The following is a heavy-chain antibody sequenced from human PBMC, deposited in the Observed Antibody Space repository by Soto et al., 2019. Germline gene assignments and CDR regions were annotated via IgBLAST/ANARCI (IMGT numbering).Heavy chain of an antibody. CDR2: IYYSGST. CDR1: GGSIRSGDYY. J-gene: IGHJ6*02. Sequence: PSETLSLPCTVAGGSIRSGDYYWSWIRQPPGKGLEWIGYIYYSGSTYYNPSLKSRVTISVDTSKNQFSLKLSSVTAADTAVYYCARDRGFYGSGSYYDPHYYYGMDVWGQGTTVTVSS. V-gene: IGHV4-30-4*08. D-gene: IGHD3-10*01. CDR3: ARDRGFYGSGSYYDPHYYYGMDV.